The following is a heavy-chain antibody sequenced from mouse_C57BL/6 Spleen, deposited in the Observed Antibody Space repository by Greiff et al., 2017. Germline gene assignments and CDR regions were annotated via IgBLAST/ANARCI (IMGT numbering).Heavy chain of an antibody. J-gene: IGHJ4*01. V-gene: IGHV3-6*01. CDR1: GYSITSGYY. CDR2: ISYDGSN. CDR3: ARDYYGYDDYAMDY. Sequence: EVQLQQSGPGLVKPSQSLSLTCSVTGYSITSGYYWNWIRQFPGNKLEWMGYISYDGSNNYNPSLKNRISITRDTSKNQFFLKLNSVTTEDTATYYCARDYYGYDDYAMDYWGQGTSVTVSS. D-gene: IGHD2-2*01.